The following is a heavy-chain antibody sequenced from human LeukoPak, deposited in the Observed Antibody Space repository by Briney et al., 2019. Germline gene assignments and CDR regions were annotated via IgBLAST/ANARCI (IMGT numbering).Heavy chain of an antibody. J-gene: IGHJ4*02. V-gene: IGHV3-11*01. D-gene: IGHD3/OR15-3a*01. CDR2: ISGSGNDI. Sequence: KPGGSLRLSCATSGFIFSGYYMSWIRRAPGKGLEWVSYISGSGNDISYADSVKGRFTISRDNAKGSLYLQMNSLRAADTAVYYCGTHAGRTGSDDWGQGTLVTVSS. CDR3: GTHAGRTGSDD. CDR1: GFIFSGYY.